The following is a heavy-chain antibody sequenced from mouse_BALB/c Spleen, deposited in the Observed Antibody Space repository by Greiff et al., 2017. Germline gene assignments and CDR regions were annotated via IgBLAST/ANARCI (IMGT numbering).Heavy chain of an antibody. Sequence: EVQLVESGGGLVQPGGSRKLSCAASGFTFSSFGMHWVRQAPEKGLEWVAYISSGSSTIYYADTVKGRFTISRDNPTNTLFLQMTSLRSEDTAMYYCARWGYGNYPYYYAMDYWGQGTSVTVSS. CDR3: ARWGYGNYPYYYAMDY. D-gene: IGHD2-10*02. V-gene: IGHV5-17*02. J-gene: IGHJ4*01. CDR2: ISSGSSTI. CDR1: GFTFSSFG.